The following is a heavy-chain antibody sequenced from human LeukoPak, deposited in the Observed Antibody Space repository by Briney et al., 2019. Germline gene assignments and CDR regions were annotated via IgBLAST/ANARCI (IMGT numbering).Heavy chain of an antibody. CDR1: GGSINNYY. Sequence: ETLSLTCTVSGGSINNYYWSWIRLPAGKGLEWIGRIHSSGSTNYNPSLKSRITMSVDTSENQFSLRLISVTAADTAVYYCARGSFRSSGSYYPHDYWGQGTLVTVSS. D-gene: IGHD3-10*01. CDR2: IHSSGST. J-gene: IGHJ4*02. CDR3: ARGSFRSSGSYYPHDY. V-gene: IGHV4-4*07.